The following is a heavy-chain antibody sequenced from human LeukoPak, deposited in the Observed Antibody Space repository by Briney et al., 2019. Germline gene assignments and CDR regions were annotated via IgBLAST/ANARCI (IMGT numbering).Heavy chain of an antibody. CDR3: AKSLDSSGYY. Sequence: GGSLRLSCAASGFTFSSYAMHWVRQAPGKGLEWVAVISYDGSNKYYADSVKGRFTISRDNSKNTLYLQMNSLRAEDTAVYYCAKSLDSSGYYWGQGTLVTVSS. V-gene: IGHV3-30*04. CDR2: ISYDGSNK. J-gene: IGHJ4*02. CDR1: GFTFSSYA. D-gene: IGHD3-22*01.